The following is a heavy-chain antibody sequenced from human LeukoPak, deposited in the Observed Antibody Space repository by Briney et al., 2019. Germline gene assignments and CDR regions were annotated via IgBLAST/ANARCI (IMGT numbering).Heavy chain of an antibody. CDR1: GFTFGDYA. CDR3: TRVTYYYDNSGYFHFDS. V-gene: IGHV3-49*04. CDR2: IRRKAHGGTT. J-gene: IGHJ4*02. Sequence: GGSLRLSCTTSGFTFGDYAMSWVRQAPGKGLEWVSFIRRKAHGGTTEYAASVKGRFSSSRDDSKSIAYLQMNSLKTEDTAVYFRTRVTYYYDNSGYFHFDSWGQGSLVTVSS. D-gene: IGHD3-22*01.